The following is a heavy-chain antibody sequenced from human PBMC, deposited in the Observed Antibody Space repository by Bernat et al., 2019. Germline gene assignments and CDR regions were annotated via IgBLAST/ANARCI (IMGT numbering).Heavy chain of an antibody. V-gene: IGHV3-11*01. CDR3: ARDYYDYVWGSYRYYGGLAY. Sequence: QVQLVESGGGLVKPGGSLRLSCAASGFTFSDYYMSWIRQAPGKGLEWVSYISSSGSTIYYADSVKGRFTISRDNAKNSLYLLMNSLRAEDTAVYYCARDYYDYVWGSYRYYGGLAYWGQGTLVTVSS. CDR1: GFTFSDYY. J-gene: IGHJ4*02. D-gene: IGHD3-16*02. CDR2: ISSSGSTI.